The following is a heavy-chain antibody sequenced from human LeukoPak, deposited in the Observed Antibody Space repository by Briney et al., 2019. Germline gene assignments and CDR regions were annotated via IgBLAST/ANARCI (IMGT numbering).Heavy chain of an antibody. Sequence: GASVKVSCKTSGGTFSRLPISWVRQAPGQGLEWMGGIIPIFGTANYAQKFQGRVTITTDESTSTVYMEVTSLRSEDTAVYYCARGDGRGTSGYYDYWGQGTLVTASS. CDR2: IIPIFGTA. J-gene: IGHJ4*02. CDR3: ARGDGRGTSGYYDY. V-gene: IGHV1-69*05. CDR1: GGTFSRLP. D-gene: IGHD3-22*01.